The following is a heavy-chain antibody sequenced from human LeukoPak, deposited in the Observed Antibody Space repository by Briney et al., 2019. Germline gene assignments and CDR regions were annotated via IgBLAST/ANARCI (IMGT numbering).Heavy chain of an antibody. V-gene: IGHV4-61*02. CDR3: ARDRIEGPNYDFWSGYPLRYYMDV. Sequence: PSQTLSLXCTVSGGSISSGSYYWSWIRQPAGKGLEWIGRIYTSGITNYNPSLKSRVTISVDTSKNQFSLKLSSVTAADTAVYYCARDRIEGPNYDFWSGYPLRYYMDVWGKWTTVTVSS. CDR2: IYTSGIT. CDR1: GGSISSGSYY. D-gene: IGHD3-3*01. J-gene: IGHJ6*03.